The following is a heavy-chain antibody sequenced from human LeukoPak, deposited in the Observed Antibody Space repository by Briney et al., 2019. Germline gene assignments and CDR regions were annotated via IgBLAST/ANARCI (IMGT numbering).Heavy chain of an antibody. J-gene: IGHJ6*02. CDR3: ARDLKRYFDWLLSPYYYDMDV. Sequence: GGSLRLSCAASGFTFSSYAMHWVRQAPGKGLEWVAVISYDGSNKYYADSVKGRFTISRDNSKNTLYLQMNSLRAEDTAVYYCARDLKRYFDWLLSPYYYDMDVWGQGTTVTVSS. D-gene: IGHD3-9*01. V-gene: IGHV3-30*04. CDR2: ISYDGSNK. CDR1: GFTFSSYA.